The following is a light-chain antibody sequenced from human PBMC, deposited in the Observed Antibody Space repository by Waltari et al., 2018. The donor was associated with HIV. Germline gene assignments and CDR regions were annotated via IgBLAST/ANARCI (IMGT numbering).Light chain of an antibody. J-gene: IGKJ1*01. V-gene: IGKV1-8*01. CDR3: QQYHDSPRT. CDR2: GAS. Sequence: ATRMTQSPPSVSAATGDTVTITCRARRDIDTHLAWYQHKPGSAPHLLIYGASTLQKGVPPRFSGSGSGTFFSLTVTCLQSEDFATYFCQQYHDSPRTFGLGTTV. CDR1: RDIDTH.